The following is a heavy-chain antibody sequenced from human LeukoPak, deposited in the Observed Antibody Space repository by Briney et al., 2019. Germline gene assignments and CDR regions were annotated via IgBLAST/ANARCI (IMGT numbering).Heavy chain of an antibody. CDR1: AGSISSYY. V-gene: IGHV4-59*01. CDR2: IYSGGST. Sequence: PSETLSLTCTVSAGSISSYYWSWIRQPPGKGLEWIGYIYSGGSTNYNPSLKSRVTISVDTSKNQFSLKLSSVTAADTAVYYCARVDEGGYYYYGMDVWGQGTTVTVSS. CDR3: ARVDEGGYYYYGMDV. J-gene: IGHJ6*02. D-gene: IGHD3-16*01.